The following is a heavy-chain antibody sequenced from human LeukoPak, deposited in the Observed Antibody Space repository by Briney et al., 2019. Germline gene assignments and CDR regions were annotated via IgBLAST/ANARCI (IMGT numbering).Heavy chain of an antibody. CDR2: ISSSGSTI. CDR3: AGLVSGYSYGHDAFDI. Sequence: PGGSLRLSCAASGFTFSSYEMNWVRQAPGKGLEWVSYISSSGSTIYYADSVKGRFTISRDNAKNSLYLQMNSLRAEDTAVYYCAGLVSGYSYGHDAFDIWGQGTMVTVSS. CDR1: GFTFSSYE. J-gene: IGHJ3*02. D-gene: IGHD5-18*01. V-gene: IGHV3-48*03.